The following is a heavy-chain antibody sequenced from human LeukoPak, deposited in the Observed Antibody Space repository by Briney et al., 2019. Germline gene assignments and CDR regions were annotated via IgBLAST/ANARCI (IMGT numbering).Heavy chain of an antibody. V-gene: IGHV3-33*01. CDR1: GFTFSSYG. D-gene: IGHD1-1*01. CDR2: IWYDGSNK. J-gene: IGHJ4*02. Sequence: PGGSLRLSCAASGFTFSSYGMHWVRQAPGKGLEWVAVIWYDGSNKYYADSVKGRFTISRDNSKNTLYLQMNSLRAEDTAVYYCARGGTTTHFDYWGQGTLVTVSS. CDR3: ARGGTTTHFDY.